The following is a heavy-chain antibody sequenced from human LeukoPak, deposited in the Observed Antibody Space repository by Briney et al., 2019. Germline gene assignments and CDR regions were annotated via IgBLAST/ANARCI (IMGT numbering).Heavy chain of an antibody. D-gene: IGHD3-16*01. CDR2: INHNGNVN. J-gene: IGHJ6*02. CDR3: ARGGGLDV. Sequence: PGGSLRLSCAASVFDFSSYWMHWARHAPWKGLEWVASINHNGNVNYYVDSVKGRFTISRDNAKNSLYLQMSNLRAEDTAVYFCARGGGLDVWGQGATVTVSS. CDR1: VFDFSSYW. V-gene: IGHV3-7*03.